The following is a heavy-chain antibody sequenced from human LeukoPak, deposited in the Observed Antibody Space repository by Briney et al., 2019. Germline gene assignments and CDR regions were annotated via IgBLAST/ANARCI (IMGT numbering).Heavy chain of an antibody. J-gene: IGHJ3*02. CDR1: GYTFTGYY. CDR2: INPNSGGT. CDR3: ARVAAAGRGAFDI. V-gene: IGHV1-2*02. Sequence: PRASVKVSCKASGYTFTGYYMHWVRQAPGQGLEWMGWINPNSGGTNYAQKFQGRVTMTRDTSTSTAYMELSRPRSDDTAVYYCARVAAAGRGAFDIWGQGTMVTVSS. D-gene: IGHD6-13*01.